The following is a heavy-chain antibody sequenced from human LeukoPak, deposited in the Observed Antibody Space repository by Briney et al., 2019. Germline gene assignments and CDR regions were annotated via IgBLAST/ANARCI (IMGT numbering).Heavy chain of an antibody. CDR1: GYTFTSYG. Sequence: ASVKVSCKASGYTFTSYGITWVRQAPGQRLEWMGWISAYNGHTKYAQKLQGRVTMTTDTSTSTAYMELSSLRSDDTAMYYCARAGGSAGYYFDYWGQGTLVTVSS. CDR2: ISAYNGHT. V-gene: IGHV1-18*01. J-gene: IGHJ4*02. CDR3: ARAGGSAGYYFDY. D-gene: IGHD3-10*01.